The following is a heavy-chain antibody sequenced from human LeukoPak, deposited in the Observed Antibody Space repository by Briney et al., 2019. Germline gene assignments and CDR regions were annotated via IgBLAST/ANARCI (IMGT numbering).Heavy chain of an antibody. J-gene: IGHJ4*02. CDR1: GYSISSGYY. CDR2: IYYSGST. CDR3: ARGVGSSWYQD. D-gene: IGHD6-13*01. Sequence: SETLSLTCTVSGYSISSGYYWGWIRQPPGKGLEWIGYIYYSGSTNYNPSLKSRVTISVDTSKNQFSLKLSSVTAADTAVYYCARGVGSSWYQDWGQGTLVTVSS. V-gene: IGHV4-61*01.